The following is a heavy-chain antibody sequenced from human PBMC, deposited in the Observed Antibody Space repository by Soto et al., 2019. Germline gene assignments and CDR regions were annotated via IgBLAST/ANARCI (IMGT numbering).Heavy chain of an antibody. V-gene: IGHV3-21*01. Sequence: GGSLGLSCAASGFTFSTYAMHWVRQAPEKGLEWVSSISSSSSYIYYADSVKGRFTISRDNAKNSLYLQMNSLRAEDTAVYYCARDRCSGGSCYSFDYWGQGTLVTVSS. CDR3: ARDRCSGGSCYSFDY. D-gene: IGHD2-15*01. J-gene: IGHJ4*02. CDR2: ISSSSSYI. CDR1: GFTFSTYA.